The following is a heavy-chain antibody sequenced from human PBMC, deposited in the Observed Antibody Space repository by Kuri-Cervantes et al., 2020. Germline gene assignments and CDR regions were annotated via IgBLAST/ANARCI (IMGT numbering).Heavy chain of an antibody. CDR2: VYYSGST. CDR3: ARRLAVXXFYYFDY. CDR1: GGSISSYY. Sequence: SETLSLTCTVSGGSISSYYWSWIRQPAGKGLEWIGYVYYSGSTNYNPSLKSRVTISVDTSKNQFSLKLISVTAADTAVYYCARRLAVXXFYYFDYWGQGTLVTVSS. D-gene: IGHD3-3*01. J-gene: IGHJ4*02. V-gene: IGHV4-59*01.